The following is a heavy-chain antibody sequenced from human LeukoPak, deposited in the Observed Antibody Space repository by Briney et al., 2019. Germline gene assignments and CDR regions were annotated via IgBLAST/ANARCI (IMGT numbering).Heavy chain of an antibody. CDR1: GYTFTSYY. D-gene: IGHD3-22*01. CDR2: INPSGGST. V-gene: IGHV1-46*01. CDR3: ARVRYYYDSSGYYYVYAFDI. Sequence: RGASVKVSCKASGYTFTSYYMHWVRQAPGQGLEWMGIINPSGGSTSYAQKFQGRVTMTRDTSTSTVYMELSSLRSEDTAVYYCARVRYYYDSSGYYYVYAFDIWGQGTMVTVSS. J-gene: IGHJ3*02.